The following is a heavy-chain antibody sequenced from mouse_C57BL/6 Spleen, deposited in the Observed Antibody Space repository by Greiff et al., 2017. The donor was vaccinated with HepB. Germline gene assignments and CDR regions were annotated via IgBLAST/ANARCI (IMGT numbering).Heavy chain of an antibody. CDR3: TTDYYDYDVGFAY. V-gene: IGHV14-4*01. Sequence: EVQLQQSGAELVRPGASVKLSCTASGFNIKDDYMHWVKQRPEQGLEWIGWIDPENGDTEYASKFQGKATITADTSSNTAYLQLSSLTSEDTAVYYCTTDYYDYDVGFAYWGQGTLVTVSA. CDR1: GFNIKDDY. J-gene: IGHJ3*01. D-gene: IGHD2-4*01. CDR2: IDPENGDT.